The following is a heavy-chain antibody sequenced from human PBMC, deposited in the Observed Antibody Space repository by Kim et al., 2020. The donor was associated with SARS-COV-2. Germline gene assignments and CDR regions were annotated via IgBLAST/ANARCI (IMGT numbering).Heavy chain of an antibody. D-gene: IGHD3-10*01. V-gene: IGHV1-3*04. CDR2: INIADGNT. Sequence: ASVKVSCKASGYIFSKNGIDWVRQAPGQSLEWMGWINIADGNTEYSEKFYDRLTITRDTSASASYLELSSLTSEDTAVYYCARGGPFSGSGSPFDFWGQGTLVPVSS. J-gene: IGHJ4*02. CDR3: ARGGPFSGSGSPFDF. CDR1: GYIFSKNG.